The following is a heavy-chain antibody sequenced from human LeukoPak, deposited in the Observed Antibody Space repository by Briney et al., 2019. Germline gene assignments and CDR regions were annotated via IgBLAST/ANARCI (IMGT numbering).Heavy chain of an antibody. D-gene: IGHD4-17*01. V-gene: IGHV4-61*02. Sequence: PSETLSLTCTVSGGSISSGSYYWSWIRQPAGKGLEWIGRIYTSGSTDYNPSLKSRVTISVDTSKNQFSLKLSSVTAADTAVYYCAREGSGDYADYYYYYYMDVWGKGTTVTISS. J-gene: IGHJ6*03. CDR2: IYTSGST. CDR3: AREGSGDYADYYYYYYMDV. CDR1: GGSISSGSYY.